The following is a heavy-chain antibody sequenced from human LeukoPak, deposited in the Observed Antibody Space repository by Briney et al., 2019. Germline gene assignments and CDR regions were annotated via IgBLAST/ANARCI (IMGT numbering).Heavy chain of an antibody. Sequence: GGSLRLSCAASGFTFSSYGMNWVRQAPGKGLEWVSALSGSGGSPYYADSVKGRFTISRDNSKNSLYLQMNSLRAEDTAVYYCARDEFYSYGERNFDYWGQGTLVTVSS. D-gene: IGHD5-18*01. CDR1: GFTFSSYG. V-gene: IGHV3-23*01. CDR2: LSGSGGSP. CDR3: ARDEFYSYGERNFDY. J-gene: IGHJ4*02.